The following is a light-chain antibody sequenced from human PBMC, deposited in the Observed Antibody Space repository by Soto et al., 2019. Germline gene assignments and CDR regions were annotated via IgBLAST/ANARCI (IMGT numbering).Light chain of an antibody. Sequence: EIVLTQSPGTLSLSPGDSATLSCRASQTVTNNYLAWYQQKPGQAPRLLISGASIRAPGIPDRFSGSGSGTDFTLTISRLEPEDFAVYYCQQRSYWRTFGQGTKVEIK. V-gene: IGKV3D-20*02. CDR3: QQRSYWRT. CDR1: QTVTNNY. CDR2: GAS. J-gene: IGKJ1*01.